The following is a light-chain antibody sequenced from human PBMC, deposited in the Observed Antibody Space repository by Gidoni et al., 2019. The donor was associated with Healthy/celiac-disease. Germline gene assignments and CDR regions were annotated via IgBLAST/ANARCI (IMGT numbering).Light chain of an antibody. J-gene: IGKJ4*01. CDR2: YGS. Sequence: DIQMTQSPSSLSASVGDRVTITCQASQDISNYLNCYQQQPGKAPTLLIYYGSHLETGVTSSFIGSGAWTAFIFTIISLQADDIATDYCQQYYNRPPLTFGGGTKVEIK. CDR1: QDISNY. V-gene: IGKV1-33*01. CDR3: QQYYNRPPLT.